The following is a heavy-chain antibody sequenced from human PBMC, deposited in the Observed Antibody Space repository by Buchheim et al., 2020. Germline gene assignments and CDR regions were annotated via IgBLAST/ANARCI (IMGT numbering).Heavy chain of an antibody. V-gene: IGHV3-30*18. CDR3: AKSVNIQVTGVPPPDY. CDR1: GFTFSSYA. Sequence: VQLLESGGGLVQPGGSLRLSCAASGFTFSSYAMSWVRQAPGKGLEWVAVISYHGSNKYYADSVRGRFTISRDNSGNTLFLLMNGLGPEDTAVYFCAKSVNIQVTGVPPPDYRGPGTL. D-gene: IGHD2-21*02. J-gene: IGHJ4*02. CDR2: ISYHGSNK.